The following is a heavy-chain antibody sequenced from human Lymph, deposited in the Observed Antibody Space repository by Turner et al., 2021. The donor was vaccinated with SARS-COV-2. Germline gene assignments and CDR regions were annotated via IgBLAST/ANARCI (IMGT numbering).Heavy chain of an antibody. D-gene: IGHD1-26*01. J-gene: IGHJ6*02. Sequence: QVQLVQSGAEVKKPGASVTVSCKAPGYTFTSYDINWVRQATGQGLEWMGWMNPNSGNTGYAQKFQGRVTMTRNTSISTAYMELSSLRSEDTAVYDCARGRYSGGGMDVWGQGTTVTVSS. CDR2: MNPNSGNT. V-gene: IGHV1-8*02. CDR1: GYTFTSYD. CDR3: ARGRYSGGGMDV.